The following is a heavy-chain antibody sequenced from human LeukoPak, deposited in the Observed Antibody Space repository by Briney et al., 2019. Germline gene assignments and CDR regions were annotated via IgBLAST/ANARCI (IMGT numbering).Heavy chain of an antibody. Sequence: PSETLSPTCAVYGGSFSGYYWSWIRQPPGKGLEWIGEINHSGSTNYNPSLKSRVTISVDTSKNQFSLKLSSVTAADTAVYYCARGLSSSSLFDPWGQGTLVTVSS. J-gene: IGHJ5*02. CDR2: INHSGST. V-gene: IGHV4-34*01. CDR1: GGSFSGYY. CDR3: ARGLSSSSLFDP. D-gene: IGHD6-13*01.